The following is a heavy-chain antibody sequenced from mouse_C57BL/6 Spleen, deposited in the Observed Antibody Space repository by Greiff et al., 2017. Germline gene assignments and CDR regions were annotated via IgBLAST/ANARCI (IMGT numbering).Heavy chain of an antibody. Sequence: QVHVKQPGAELVMPGASVKLSCKASGYTFTSYWMHWVKQRPGQGLEWIGEIDPSDSYTNYNQKFKGKSTLTVDKSSSTAYMQLSSLTSEDSAVYYCARDYSNYAWYFDVWGTGTTVTVSS. D-gene: IGHD2-5*01. CDR2: IDPSDSYT. V-gene: IGHV1-69*01. J-gene: IGHJ1*03. CDR1: GYTFTSYW. CDR3: ARDYSNYAWYFDV.